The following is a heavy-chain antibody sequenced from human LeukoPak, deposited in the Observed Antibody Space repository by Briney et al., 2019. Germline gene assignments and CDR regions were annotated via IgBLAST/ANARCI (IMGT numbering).Heavy chain of an antibody. J-gene: IGHJ6*03. CDR3: ASLSSHGRYYYYYHMDV. D-gene: IGHD6-13*01. CDR1: GGSISSSSYY. CDR2: IYYSGST. Sequence: SETLSLTCTVSGGSISSSSYYWGWIRQPPGKGLEWIGSIYYSGSTYYNPSLKSRVTISVDTSKNQFSLKLSSVTAADTAVYYCASLSSHGRYYYYYHMDVWGKGTTVTVSS. V-gene: IGHV4-39*01.